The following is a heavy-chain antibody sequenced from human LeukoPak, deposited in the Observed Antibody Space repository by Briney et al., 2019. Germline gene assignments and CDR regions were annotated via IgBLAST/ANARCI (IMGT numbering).Heavy chain of an antibody. CDR1: GGSVTDYY. V-gene: IGHV4-59*02. CDR3: ARVSRGNSVGGDY. CDR2: IYYTGT. D-gene: IGHD4-23*01. Sequence: SETLSLTCTVSGGSVTDYYWSWIRQSPGKGLEWIGYIYYTGTNYNPSLKSRVTISLDTSKNQFSLKLSSVTAADTAMYYCARVSRGNSVGGDYWGQGTLVTVSS. J-gene: IGHJ4*02.